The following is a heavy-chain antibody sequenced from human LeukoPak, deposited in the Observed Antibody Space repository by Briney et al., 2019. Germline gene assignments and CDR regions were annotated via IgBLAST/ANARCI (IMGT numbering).Heavy chain of an antibody. D-gene: IGHD3-10*01. CDR1: GGTFSSYA. CDR2: IIPIFGTA. J-gene: IGHJ5*02. Sequence: ASVKVSCKASGGTFSSYAISWVRQAPGQGLEWMGGIIPIFGTANYAQKFQGRVTITADESTSTAYMELSSPRSEDTAVYYCAREGDYYGSGSYYPNWFDPWGQGTLVTVSS. V-gene: IGHV1-69*13. CDR3: AREGDYYGSGSYYPNWFDP.